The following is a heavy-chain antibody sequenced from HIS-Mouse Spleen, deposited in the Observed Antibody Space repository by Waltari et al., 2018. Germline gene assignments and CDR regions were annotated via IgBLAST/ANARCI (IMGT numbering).Heavy chain of an antibody. V-gene: IGHV3-9*01. CDR3: AKDMGLRFLEWLFDY. J-gene: IGHJ4*02. CDR1: GFTFDDYA. Sequence: EVQLVESGGGLVQPGRSLRLSCAASGFTFDDYAMHWVRQAPGEGLEGVSGISWNSGSIGYADSVKGRFTISRDNAKNSLYLQMNSLRAEDTALYYCAKDMGLRFLEWLFDYWGQGTLVTVSS. CDR2: ISWNSGSI. D-gene: IGHD3-3*01.